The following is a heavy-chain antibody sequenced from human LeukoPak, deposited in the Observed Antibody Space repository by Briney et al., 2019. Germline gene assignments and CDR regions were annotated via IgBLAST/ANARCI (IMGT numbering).Heavy chain of an antibody. CDR1: GYSFASSW. CDR3: ARLFPPPAAAIDY. D-gene: IGHD6-13*01. CDR2: IYPGDSHT. J-gene: IGHJ4*02. Sequence: PGESLKISCEGSGYSFASSWIGWVRQMPGKGLEWMGIIYPGDSHTRYSPSFQGQVTISADKSISTAYLQWRGLKASDTAMYYCARLFPPPAAAIDYWGQGTLVTVSS. V-gene: IGHV5-51*01.